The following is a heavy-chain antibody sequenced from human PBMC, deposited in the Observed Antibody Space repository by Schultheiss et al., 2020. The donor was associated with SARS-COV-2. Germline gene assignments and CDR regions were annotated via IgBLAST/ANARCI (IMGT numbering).Heavy chain of an antibody. J-gene: IGHJ4*02. CDR3: ASYIVVVNAPLY. CDR1: GFTFSSYA. V-gene: IGHV3-30-3*01. Sequence: GGSLRLSCAASGFTFSSYAMHWVRQAPGKGLEWVAVISYDGSNKYYADSVKGRFTISRDNSKNTLYLQMNSLRAEDTAVYYCASYIVVVNAPLYWGQGTLVTVSS. CDR2: ISYDGSNK. D-gene: IGHD2-21*01.